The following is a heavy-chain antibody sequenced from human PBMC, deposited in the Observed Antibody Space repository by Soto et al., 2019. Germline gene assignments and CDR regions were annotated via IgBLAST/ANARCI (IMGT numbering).Heavy chain of an antibody. CDR1: GGSISSGDYY. CDR2: IYYSGST. V-gene: IGHV4-30-4*01. J-gene: IGHJ2*01. D-gene: IGHD6-19*01. CDR3: ARDTSRMGVAGTHVHSDL. Sequence: SETLSLTCTVSGGSISSGDYYWSWIRQPPGKGLEWIGYIYYSGSTYYNPSLKSRVTISVDTSKNQFSLKLSSVTAADTAVYYCARDTSRMGVAGTHVHSDLWGRGTLVTVSS.